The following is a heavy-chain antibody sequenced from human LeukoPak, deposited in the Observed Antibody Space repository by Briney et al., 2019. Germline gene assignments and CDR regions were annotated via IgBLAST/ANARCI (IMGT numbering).Heavy chain of an antibody. J-gene: IGHJ4*02. CDR2: ISWNSGSI. CDR1: GFTFDAYA. CDR3: AKDMAAAGNLFDY. Sequence: LPGGSLRLSCAASGFTFDAYAMEWARQAPGGEREWVTGISWNSGSIGYADSVKGRFTISRDDAKNSLYLQMNSLRAEDTALYYCAKDMAAAGNLFDYWGQGTLVTVSS. V-gene: IGHV3-9*01. D-gene: IGHD6-13*01.